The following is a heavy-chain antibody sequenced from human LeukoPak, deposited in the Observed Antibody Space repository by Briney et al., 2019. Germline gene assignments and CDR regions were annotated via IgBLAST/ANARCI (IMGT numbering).Heavy chain of an antibody. CDR3: ARFLDDFSFDL. J-gene: IGHJ2*01. D-gene: IGHD3-3*01. CDR2: ISAYNGNT. V-gene: IGHV1-18*01. CDR1: GYTFTSYG. Sequence: GASVKVSCKASGYTFTSYGISWVRQPPGQGREWMGWISAYNGNTNYAQKLQGRVTMTTDTSTSTVYMELTSLRSEDTAVYYCARFLDDFSFDLWGRGTLVTVSS.